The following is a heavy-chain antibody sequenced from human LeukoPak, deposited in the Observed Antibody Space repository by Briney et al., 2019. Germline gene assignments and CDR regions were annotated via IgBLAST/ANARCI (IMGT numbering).Heavy chain of an antibody. CDR1: GGSISSGSYY. V-gene: IGHV4-61*02. CDR3: ARDRREPSPLPFD. J-gene: IGHJ4*02. Sequence: PSQTLSLTCTVSGGSISSGSYYWSWIRQPAGKGLEWIERIYTSGSTNYNPSLKSRVTISVDTSKNQFSLKLSSVTAADTAVYYCARDRREPSPLPFDWGQGTLVTVSS. D-gene: IGHD1-14*01. CDR2: IYTSGST.